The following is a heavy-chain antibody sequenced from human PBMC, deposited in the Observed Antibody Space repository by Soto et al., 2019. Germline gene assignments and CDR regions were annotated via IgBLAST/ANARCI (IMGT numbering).Heavy chain of an antibody. D-gene: IGHD1-26*01. CDR3: AREETVGATGAFDI. CDR1: GYTFTGYY. Sequence: ASVKVSCKASGYTFTGYYMHWVRQAPGQGLEWMGWINPNSGGTNYAQKFQGWVTMTRDTSISTAYMELSRLRSDDTAVYYCAREETVGATGAFDIWGQGTMVTVSS. V-gene: IGHV1-2*04. CDR2: INPNSGGT. J-gene: IGHJ3*02.